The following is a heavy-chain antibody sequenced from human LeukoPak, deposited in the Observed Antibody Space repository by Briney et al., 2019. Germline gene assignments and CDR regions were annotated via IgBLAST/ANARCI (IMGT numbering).Heavy chain of an antibody. CDR3: ARRSTLEY. V-gene: IGHV3-7*05. J-gene: IGHJ4*02. D-gene: IGHD2-15*01. CDR2: IKEDGSDI. Sequence: GGPLRLSCAASGFTFSDFWMSWVRQAPGKGLEWVAGIKEDGSDIYYVDSVKGRFTISRDNAQNSLYLQMNNLRAEDTAVYYCARRSTLEYWGQGTLVTVSS. CDR1: GFTFSDFW.